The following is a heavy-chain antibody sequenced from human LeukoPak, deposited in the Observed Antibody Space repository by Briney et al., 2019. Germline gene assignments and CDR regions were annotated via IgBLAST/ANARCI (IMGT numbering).Heavy chain of an antibody. Sequence: PSETLSLTCTVSGGSTSSSSYYWGWIRQPPGKGLEWIGSIYYSGSTYYNPSLKSRATISVDTSKNQFSLKLSSVSAADTAVYYCARRLLGQWLEMAYFDYWGQGTLVTVSS. CDR3: ARRLLGQWLEMAYFDY. V-gene: IGHV4-39*01. CDR1: GGSTSSSSYY. J-gene: IGHJ4*02. CDR2: IYYSGST. D-gene: IGHD6-19*01.